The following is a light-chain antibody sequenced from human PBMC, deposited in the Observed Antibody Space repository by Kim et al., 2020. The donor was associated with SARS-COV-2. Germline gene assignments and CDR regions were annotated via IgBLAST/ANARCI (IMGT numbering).Light chain of an antibody. V-gene: IGKV1-5*03. CDR3: QQYHSYPYT. Sequence: DIQMTQSPSTLSASVGDRVTITCRASQSISGWLAWYQQKPGIAPKLLIYTASTLESGVPSRFSGSGSWTEFTLTISSMQPDDFATYYCQQYHSYPYTFGQGTKLEI. CDR1: QSISGW. CDR2: TAS. J-gene: IGKJ2*01.